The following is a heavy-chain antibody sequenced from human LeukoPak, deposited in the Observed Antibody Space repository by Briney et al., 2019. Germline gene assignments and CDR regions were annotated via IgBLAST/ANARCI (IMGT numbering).Heavy chain of an antibody. D-gene: IGHD3-3*01. Sequence: PSETLSLTCTVSSDFFSSVTDYWAWIRQPPGKGLEWIASGDYSGGTYYNPSLESRVAISADMSKNQISLKLSSVTAADTAVYYCVRQGRFLEWLYSHYYYYYYYMDVWGKGTTVTVSS. J-gene: IGHJ6*03. CDR3: VRQGRFLEWLYSHYYYYYYYMDV. CDR1: SDFFSSVTDY. V-gene: IGHV4-39*07. CDR2: GDYSGGT.